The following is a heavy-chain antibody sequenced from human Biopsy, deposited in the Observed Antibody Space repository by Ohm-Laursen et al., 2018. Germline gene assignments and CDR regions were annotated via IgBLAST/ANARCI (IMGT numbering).Heavy chain of an antibody. Sequence: GASVKVSCKASGGTFSSSAITWVRQAPGQGLGWMGGIIRIFRTAHYTQKFQGRVTITADEFMSTAYMELSSLRSEDTAVYYRARGGGYNWNNGWFDPWGQGTLVTVSS. CDR1: GGTFSSSA. D-gene: IGHD1/OR15-1a*01. CDR2: IIRIFRTA. CDR3: ARGGGYNWNNGWFDP. J-gene: IGHJ5*02. V-gene: IGHV1-69*13.